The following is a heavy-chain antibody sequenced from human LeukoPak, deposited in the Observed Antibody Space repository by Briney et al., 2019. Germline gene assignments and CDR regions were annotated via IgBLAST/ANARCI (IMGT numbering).Heavy chain of an antibody. CDR3: ARDYYDSSGYYMDV. V-gene: IGHV1-8*01. CDR1: GYTFTSYD. CDR2: MNPNSGNT. J-gene: IGHJ6*03. D-gene: IGHD3-22*01. Sequence: ASVKVSCKASGYTFTSYDINWVRQATGQGLEWMGWMNPNSGNTGYAQKFQGRVTMTRNTSISTAYIELSSLRSEDTAVYYCARDYYDSSGYYMDVWGKGTTVTISS.